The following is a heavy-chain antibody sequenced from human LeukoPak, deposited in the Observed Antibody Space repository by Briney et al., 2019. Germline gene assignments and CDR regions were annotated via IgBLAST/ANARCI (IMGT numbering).Heavy chain of an antibody. J-gene: IGHJ6*02. Sequence: RGESLKISCKGSGYSLTSYWIGWVRQMPGKGLEWMGIIYPGDSDTTYSPSFQGQVTISADKSISTAYLQWSSLKASDTAMYYCARRDGYCSSTSCYADYYYGMDVWGQGTTVTVSS. V-gene: IGHV5-51*01. D-gene: IGHD2-2*01. CDR1: GYSLTSYW. CDR2: IYPGDSDT. CDR3: ARRDGYCSSTSCYADYYYGMDV.